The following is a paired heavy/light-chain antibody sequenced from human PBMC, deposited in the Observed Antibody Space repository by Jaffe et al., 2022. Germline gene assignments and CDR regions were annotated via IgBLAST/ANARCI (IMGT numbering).Light chain of an antibody. CDR1: SSDVGGYNY. CDR2: EVY. J-gene: IGLJ2*01. Sequence: QSALTQPASVSGSPGQSITISCTGTSSDVGGYNYVSWYQQHPGKAPKLMIYEVYNRPSGVSNRFSGSKSGNTASLTISGLQAEDEADYYCSSYTTSTTLGGVFGGGTKLTVL. CDR3: SSYTTSTTLGGV. V-gene: IGLV2-14*01.
Heavy chain of an antibody. D-gene: IGHD3-3*01. CDR1: GFTFSSYW. CDR3: ARDTYYDFWSGLEH. V-gene: IGHV3-74*01. Sequence: EVQLVESGGGLVQPGGSLRLSCAASGFTFSSYWMHWVRQAPGKGLVWVSRINSDGSTTSHADSVKGRFTISRDNAKNTLYLQMSGLRPEDTAVYYCARDTYYDFWSGLEHWGQGTLVTVSS. CDR2: INSDGSTT. J-gene: IGHJ4*02.